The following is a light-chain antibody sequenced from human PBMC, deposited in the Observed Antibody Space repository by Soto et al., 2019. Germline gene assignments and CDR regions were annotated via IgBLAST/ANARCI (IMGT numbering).Light chain of an antibody. CDR1: SSNIGSNT. CDR3: SAWDNSLNGYV. V-gene: IGLV1-44*01. Sequence: PGQRVTISCSGGSSNIGSNTVAWYQHLPGTAPPRLIFTAGQRPSGVPGRFSGSKSGTSASLAISGLQSEDEGDYYCSAWDNSLNGYVFGPGTKVTVL. CDR2: TAG. J-gene: IGLJ1*01.